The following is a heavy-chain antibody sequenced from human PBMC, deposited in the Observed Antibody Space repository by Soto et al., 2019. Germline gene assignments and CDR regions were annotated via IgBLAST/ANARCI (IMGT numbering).Heavy chain of an antibody. V-gene: IGHV1-46*03. J-gene: IGHJ6*03. CDR1: GYTFTSYY. Sequence: QVHLVQSGAEVKKPGASVTVSCKASGYTFTSYYIHCVRQPPGQGLEWMGIINTSGGSTSYAQKFQGRVTMTRDTSTSTVYMEVSGLRSEDTAVYYCARDQEPSTLYYDYYYMDVWGKGTTVTVSS. CDR2: INTSGGST. CDR3: ARDQEPSTLYYDYYYMDV.